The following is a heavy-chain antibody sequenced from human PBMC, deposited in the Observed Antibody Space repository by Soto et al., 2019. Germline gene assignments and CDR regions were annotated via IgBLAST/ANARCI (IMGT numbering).Heavy chain of an antibody. D-gene: IGHD2-21*02. V-gene: IGHV1-3*01. J-gene: IGHJ6*02. Sequence: ASVKVSCKASGYTFTSYAMHWVRQAPGQRLEWMGWINAGNGNTKYSQKFQGRLTFTRDTSASTGYMELRSLRSEDTAVYYCARDLWGYCGTDCYPLDVWGQGTTVTVSS. CDR3: ARDLWGYCGTDCYPLDV. CDR2: INAGNGNT. CDR1: GYTFTSYA.